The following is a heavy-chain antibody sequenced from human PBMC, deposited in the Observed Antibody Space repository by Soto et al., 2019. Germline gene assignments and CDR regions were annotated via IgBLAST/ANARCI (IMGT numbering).Heavy chain of an antibody. CDR2: INSDGSST. V-gene: IGHV3-74*01. Sequence: GESLRLSCAASRFTFSSYWMHWVRQAPGKGLVWVSRINSDGSSTSSADSVKGRFTISRDNAKNTLYLQMNSLRAEDTAVYYCARAGDSSGYYYYLYFDLWGRGTLVTVSS. J-gene: IGHJ2*01. CDR1: RFTFSSYW. D-gene: IGHD3-22*01. CDR3: ARAGDSSGYYYYLYFDL.